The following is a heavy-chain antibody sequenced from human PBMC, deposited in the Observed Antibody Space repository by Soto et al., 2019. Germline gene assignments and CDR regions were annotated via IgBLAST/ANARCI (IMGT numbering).Heavy chain of an antibody. Sequence: QMQLVQSGPEVKKPGTSVKVSCKASGFTFTSSAMQWVRQARGQRLEWIGWIVVGSGNTNYAQKFQERATITRDMXXSXASXELGSLRSEDTAVYYCAVGVLEPGTGATPPAPSYPWGQGTLVTVSS. V-gene: IGHV1-58*02. CDR1: GFTFTSSA. D-gene: IGHD1-7*01. CDR3: AVGVLEPGTGATPPAPSYP. CDR2: IVVGSGNT. J-gene: IGHJ5*02.